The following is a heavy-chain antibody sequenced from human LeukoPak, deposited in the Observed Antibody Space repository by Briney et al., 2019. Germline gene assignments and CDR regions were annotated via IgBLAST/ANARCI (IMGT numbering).Heavy chain of an antibody. D-gene: IGHD6-19*01. V-gene: IGHV4-59*01. CDR1: GGSISSYY. CDR3: ARGASGLNYMDV. J-gene: IGHJ6*03. Sequence: SETQSLTCTVSGGSISSYYWSWIRQPPGKGLEWIGYIYYSGSTNYNPSLKSRVTISVDTSKNQFSLKLSSVTAADTAVYYCARGASGLNYMDVWGKGTTVTVSS. CDR2: IYYSGST.